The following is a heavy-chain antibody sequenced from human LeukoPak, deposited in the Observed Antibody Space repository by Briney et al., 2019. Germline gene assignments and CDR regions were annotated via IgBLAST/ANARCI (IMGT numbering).Heavy chain of an antibody. D-gene: IGHD3-16*01. Sequence: ASVKVSCKASGYTFTGYYMHWVRQAPGQGLEWMGWINPDSGGTNYAQKFQGRVTMTRDTSISTLYMDLNSLRPDDTAVYYCARSDVLYASQGEARYFNHWGQGTLVTVSS. CDR3: ARSDVLYASQGEARYFNH. CDR2: INPDSGGT. V-gene: IGHV1-2*02. CDR1: GYTFTGYY. J-gene: IGHJ4*02.